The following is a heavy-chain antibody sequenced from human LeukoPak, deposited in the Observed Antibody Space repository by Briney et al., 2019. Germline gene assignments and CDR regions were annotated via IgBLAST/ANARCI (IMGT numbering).Heavy chain of an antibody. D-gene: IGHD5-24*01. CDR1: GYTLTELF. V-gene: IGHV1-24*01. Sequence: ASVKVSCKVSGYTLTELFMHWVRQAPGKGLEWMGGFDPEDGETIYAQKFQGRVTMTEDTSTDTAYMELSSLRSEDTAVYYCATDKRWLRYYFDYWGQGTLVTVSS. J-gene: IGHJ4*02. CDR2: FDPEDGET. CDR3: ATDKRWLRYYFDY.